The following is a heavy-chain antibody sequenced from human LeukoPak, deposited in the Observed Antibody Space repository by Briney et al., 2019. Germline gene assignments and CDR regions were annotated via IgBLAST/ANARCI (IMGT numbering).Heavy chain of an antibody. CDR3: ARGLSNVVVPDPNAFDI. CDR1: GGTFRSYG. CDR2: IIPIFGTA. Sequence: GASVKVSCKASGGTFRSYGISWVRQAPGQGLEWMGGIIPIFGTANYEQKFQGRVTITTDEPTSTAYMELSSLRSEDTAVYYCARGLSNVVVPDPNAFDIWGQGTMVTVSS. J-gene: IGHJ3*02. V-gene: IGHV1-69*05. D-gene: IGHD2-2*01.